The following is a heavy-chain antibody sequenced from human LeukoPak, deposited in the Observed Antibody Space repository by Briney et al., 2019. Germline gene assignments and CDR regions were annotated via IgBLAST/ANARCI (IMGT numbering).Heavy chain of an antibody. V-gene: IGHV1-18*01. CDR1: GYTFTSYG. CDR3: ARESIVGATTIPSVDY. D-gene: IGHD1-26*01. Sequence: ASVKVSCKASGYTFTSYGISWVRQAPGQGLEWMGWISAYNGNANYAQKLQGRVTMTTDTSTSTAYMELRSLRYDDTAVYYCARESIVGATTIPSVDYWGQGTLVTVSS. CDR2: ISAYNGNA. J-gene: IGHJ4*02.